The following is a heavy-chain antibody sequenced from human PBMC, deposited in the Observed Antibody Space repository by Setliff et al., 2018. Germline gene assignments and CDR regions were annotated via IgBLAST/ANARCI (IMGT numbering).Heavy chain of an antibody. J-gene: IGHJ4*02. Sequence: PGESLKISCKGSGFSFTTDWIAWVRQKPGKGLEWVGIMFPANSDTRYCPSFEGQVTMSADNSINTAYLQWNSLKASDTAIYYCARRVSVTGKEFDSWGQGTLVTVSS. CDR2: MFPANSDT. D-gene: IGHD6-19*01. CDR3: ARRVSVTGKEFDS. V-gene: IGHV5-51*01. CDR1: GFSFTTDW.